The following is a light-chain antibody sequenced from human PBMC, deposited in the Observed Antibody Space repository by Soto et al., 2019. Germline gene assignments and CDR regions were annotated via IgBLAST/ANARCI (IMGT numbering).Light chain of an antibody. Sequence: IVFTHSPDTLSFSPGERATLSCKTSQSGGSNYLAWYQQKPGQAPRLLIYASSNRATGIPDRFSGSASGADFTLTINTLETEDFAVYYCQLYGISPPFGQGTRLEIK. CDR2: ASS. CDR1: QSGGSNY. J-gene: IGKJ5*01. CDR3: QLYGISPP. V-gene: IGKV3-20*01.